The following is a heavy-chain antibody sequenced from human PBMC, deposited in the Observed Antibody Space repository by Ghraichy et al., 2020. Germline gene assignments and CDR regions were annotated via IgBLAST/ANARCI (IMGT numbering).Heavy chain of an antibody. V-gene: IGHV3-23*01. CDR3: AKGSPIVGATLFDY. CDR1: GFTFSSYA. D-gene: IGHD1-26*01. J-gene: IGHJ4*02. CDR2: ISGSGGST. Sequence: PLKVSCAASGFTFSSYAMSWVRQAPGKGLEWVSAISGSGGSTYYADSVKGRFTISRDNSKNTLYLQMNSLRAEDTAVYYCAKGSPIVGATLFDYWGQGTLVTVSS.